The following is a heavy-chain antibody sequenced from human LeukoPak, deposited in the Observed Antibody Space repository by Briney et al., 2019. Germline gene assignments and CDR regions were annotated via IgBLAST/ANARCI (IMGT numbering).Heavy chain of an antibody. Sequence: GGSLRLSCAASGFTFSNAWMSWGRQAAGRGLEWVGRIKSKTDGGKTEYDAQVKGILNSGRHDKKEKRYLQMNSLKTEDTAVYYCTTDPSQYYFDYWGQGTLVTVSS. CDR1: GFTFSNAW. J-gene: IGHJ4*02. CDR3: TTDPSQYYFDY. CDR2: IKSKTDGGKT. D-gene: IGHD2-2*01. V-gene: IGHV3-15*01.